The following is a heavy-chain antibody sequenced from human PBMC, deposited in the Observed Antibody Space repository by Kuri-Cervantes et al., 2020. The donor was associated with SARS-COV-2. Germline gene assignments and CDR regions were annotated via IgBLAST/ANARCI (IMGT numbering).Heavy chain of an antibody. CDR3: AKEDYDYVWGSYRYTGSGFGY. Sequence: GESLKISCAASGFTFSDYYMSWIRQAPGKGLEWVSYISSSGSTIYYADSVKGRFTISRDNAKNSLYLQMNSLRAEDTAVYYCAKEDYDYVWGSYRYTGSGFGYWGQGTLVTVSS. J-gene: IGHJ4*02. CDR1: GFTFSDYY. V-gene: IGHV3-11*04. CDR2: ISSSGSTI. D-gene: IGHD3-16*02.